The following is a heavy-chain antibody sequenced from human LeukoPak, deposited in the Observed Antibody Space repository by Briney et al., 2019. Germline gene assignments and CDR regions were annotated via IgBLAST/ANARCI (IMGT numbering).Heavy chain of an antibody. D-gene: IGHD4-11*01. Sequence: SETLSLTCTVSGGSISSGSYYWSWIRQPAGKGLEWIGRIYTSGSTNYNPSLKSRVTISVDTSKNQFSLKLSSVTAADTAVYYCARLMGDYPIDYWGQGTLVTVSS. V-gene: IGHV4-61*02. CDR3: ARLMGDYPIDY. CDR1: GGSISSGSYY. J-gene: IGHJ4*02. CDR2: IYTSGST.